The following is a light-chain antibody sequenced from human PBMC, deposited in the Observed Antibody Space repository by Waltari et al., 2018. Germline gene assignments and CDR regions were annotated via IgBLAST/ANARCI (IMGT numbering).Light chain of an antibody. V-gene: IGKV1-39*01. J-gene: IGKJ3*01. CDR3: QQCYSTRFT. CDR1: HNINLY. Sequence: DIQMTQSPFSLSASAGDKVTITCRASHNINLYLNWYQQKPERAPKLLIHGASILHTGVPSRFSGNGSGTDFTLTISSLQPEDFATYYCQQCYSTRFTFGPGTIVDMK. CDR2: GAS.